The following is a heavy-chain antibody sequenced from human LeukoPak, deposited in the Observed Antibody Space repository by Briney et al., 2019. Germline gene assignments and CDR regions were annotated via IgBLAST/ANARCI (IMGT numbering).Heavy chain of an antibody. J-gene: IGHJ1*01. V-gene: IGHV1-18*01. CDR2: ISAYNGNT. D-gene: IGHD3-22*01. CDR1: GYTFTSYG. CDR3: ARDKGVVISDEYFQH. Sequence: ASVKVSCKASGYTFTSYGISWVRQAPGQGLEWMGWISAYNGNTNYAQKLQGRVTMTTDTSTSTAYMELRSLRSDDTAVYYCARDKGVVISDEYFQHRGQGTLVTVSS.